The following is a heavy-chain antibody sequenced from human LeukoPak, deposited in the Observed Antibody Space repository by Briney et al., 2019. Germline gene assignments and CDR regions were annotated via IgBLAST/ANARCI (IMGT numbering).Heavy chain of an antibody. J-gene: IGHJ4*02. CDR2: ISSSSSYI. CDR3: ARDPVSSGYFDY. V-gene: IGHV3-21*01. Sequence: GGSLRLSCAASGFTFSSYSMNWVRQAPGKGLEWVSSISSSSSYIYYADSVKGRFTISRDNAKNSLYLQMNSLRAEDTAVYYCARDPVSSGYFDYWGRGTLVTVSS. CDR1: GFTFSSYS. D-gene: IGHD3-22*01.